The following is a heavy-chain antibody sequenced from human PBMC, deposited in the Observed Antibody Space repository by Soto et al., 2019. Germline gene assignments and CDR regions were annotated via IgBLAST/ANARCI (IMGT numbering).Heavy chain of an antibody. V-gene: IGHV3-30*18. Sequence: GGSLRLSCAASGFTFSSYGMHWVRQAPGKGLEWVAVISYDGSNKYYADSVKGRFTISRDNSKNTLYLQMNSLRAEDTAVYYCAKDESMYYYDSSGYWGQGTLVTVSS. CDR3: AKDESMYYYDSSGY. CDR1: GFTFSSYG. CDR2: ISYDGSNK. D-gene: IGHD3-22*01. J-gene: IGHJ4*02.